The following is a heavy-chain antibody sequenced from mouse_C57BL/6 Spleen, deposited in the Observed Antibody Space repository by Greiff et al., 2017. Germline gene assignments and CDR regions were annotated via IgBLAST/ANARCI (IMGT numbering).Heavy chain of an antibody. J-gene: IGHJ1*03. V-gene: IGHV1-82*01. CDR2: IYPGDGDT. D-gene: IGHD1-1*01. CDR3: APFITTVRYFDV. CDR1: GYAFSSSW. Sequence: QVQLQQSGPELVKPGASVKISCKASGYAFSSSWMNWVKQRPGKGLEWIGRIYPGDGDTNYNGKFKGKATLTADKSSSTAYMQLSSLTSEDSAVXLCAPFITTVRYFDVWGTGTTVTVSS.